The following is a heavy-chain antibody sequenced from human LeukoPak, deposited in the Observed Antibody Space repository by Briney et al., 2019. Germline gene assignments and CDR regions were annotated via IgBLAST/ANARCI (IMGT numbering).Heavy chain of an antibody. V-gene: IGHV4-39*01. CDR2: IYYSGST. CDR1: GGSISSSSNY. Sequence: PSETLSLTCTVSGGSISSSSNYWGWIRQPPGKGLEWIGSIYYSGSTVYTPSLKSRVTVSVDTSNNQFSLKLSSVTAADTAVYYCARNMTYDYVWGSYRPHVAFDIWGQGTMVTVSS. D-gene: IGHD3-16*02. J-gene: IGHJ3*02. CDR3: ARNMTYDYVWGSYRPHVAFDI.